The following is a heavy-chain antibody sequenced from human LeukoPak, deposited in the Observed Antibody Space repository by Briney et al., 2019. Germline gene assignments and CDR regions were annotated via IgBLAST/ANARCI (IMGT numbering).Heavy chain of an antibody. J-gene: IGHJ6*02. Sequence: PSETLSLTCTVSGGSISSYYWSWIRQPAGKGLEWIGRIYTSGSTNYNPSLKSRVTMSVDTSKNQFSLKLSSVTAADMAVYYCARELYDSAYYYGMDVWGQGTTVTVSS. D-gene: IGHD3-3*01. CDR3: ARELYDSAYYYGMDV. CDR1: GGSISSYY. V-gene: IGHV4-4*07. CDR2: IYTSGST.